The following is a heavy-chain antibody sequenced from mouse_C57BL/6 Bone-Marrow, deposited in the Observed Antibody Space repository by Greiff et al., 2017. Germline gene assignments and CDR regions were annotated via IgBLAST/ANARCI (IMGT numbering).Heavy chain of an antibody. V-gene: IGHV1-54*01. CDR1: GYAFTNYL. CDR2: INPGSGGT. J-gene: IGHJ2*01. Sequence: VKLMESGAELVRPGTSVKVSCKASGYAFTNYLIEWVKQRPGQGLEWIGVINPGSGGTNYNEKFKGKATLTADKSSSTAYMQLSSLTSEDSAVYFCARMGPYYFDYWGQGTTLTVSS. D-gene: IGHD4-1*01. CDR3: ARMGPYYFDY.